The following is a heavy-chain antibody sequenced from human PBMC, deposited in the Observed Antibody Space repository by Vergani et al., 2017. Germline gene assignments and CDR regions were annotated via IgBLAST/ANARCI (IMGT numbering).Heavy chain of an antibody. CDR1: GGSISSSSYY. CDR3: ARGGSSSWYGARWFDP. CDR2: IYYSGST. D-gene: IGHD6-13*01. J-gene: IGHJ5*02. V-gene: IGHV4-39*01. Sequence: QLQLQESGPGLVKPSETLSLTCTVSGGSISSSSYYWGWIRQPPGKGLEWIGSIYYSGSTYYNPSLKSRVTISVDTSKNQFSLKLSSVTAADTAVYYCARGGSSSWYGARWFDPWGQGTLVTVSS.